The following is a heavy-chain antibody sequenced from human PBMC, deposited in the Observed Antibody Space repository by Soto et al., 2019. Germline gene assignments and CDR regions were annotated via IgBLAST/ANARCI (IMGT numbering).Heavy chain of an antibody. CDR1: GFTVSGNY. Sequence: GGSLRLSCAPSGFTVSGNYMSWVRQAPGKGLEWVSFISTGGDTYYADSVKGRFTISRDNSKNTLYLQMNSLRAEDTAVYYCARDPGYCRAGSCPGWFDPWGQGTLVTVSS. D-gene: IGHD2-15*01. CDR3: ARDPGYCRAGSCPGWFDP. V-gene: IGHV3-66*01. J-gene: IGHJ5*02. CDR2: ISTGGDT.